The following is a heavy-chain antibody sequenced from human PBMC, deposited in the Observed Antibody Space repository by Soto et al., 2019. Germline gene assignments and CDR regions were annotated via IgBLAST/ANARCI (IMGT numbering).Heavy chain of an antibody. Sequence: GGSLRLSCAASGFTFSSYAMNWVRQAPGKGLEWVSAISASGGSTYYADSVKGRFTISRDNSKNTLYLQMNSLRAEDTAVYYCAKAWDYFYYMDVWGKGTTVTVSS. CDR3: AKAWDYFYYMDV. D-gene: IGHD7-27*01. CDR2: ISASGGST. CDR1: GFTFSSYA. J-gene: IGHJ6*03. V-gene: IGHV3-23*01.